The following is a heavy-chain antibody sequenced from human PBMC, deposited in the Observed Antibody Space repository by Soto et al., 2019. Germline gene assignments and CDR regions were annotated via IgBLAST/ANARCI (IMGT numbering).Heavy chain of an antibody. J-gene: IGHJ3*02. CDR2: IKSKSDGETI. Sequence: PGGSLRLSCAASGVTFTNAWMTGVRQGTGKGLEWVGRIKSKSDGETIDYAAPVKGRFTISRDDSKNTLYLQMNSLKTEDTAVYYCTTGPNLRPLAAFDIWGQGTVVTVSS. V-gene: IGHV3-15*01. CDR3: TTGPNLRPLAAFDI. CDR1: GVTFTNAW.